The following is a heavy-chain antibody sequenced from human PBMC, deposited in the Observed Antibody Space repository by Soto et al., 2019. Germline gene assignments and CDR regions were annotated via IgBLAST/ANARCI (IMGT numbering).Heavy chain of an antibody. V-gene: IGHV1-69*13. J-gene: IGHJ4*02. Sequence: SVKLSCKSSGDTFSSYPISWVRQAPGQGLEWMGGIITIFGTANYAQKFQGRVTITADESTSTAYMELSSLRSEDTAVYYCARSPSKSSSSWYLVWGQGTLVTVSS. CDR1: GDTFSSYP. CDR3: ARSPSKSSSSWYLV. D-gene: IGHD6-13*01. CDR2: IITIFGTA.